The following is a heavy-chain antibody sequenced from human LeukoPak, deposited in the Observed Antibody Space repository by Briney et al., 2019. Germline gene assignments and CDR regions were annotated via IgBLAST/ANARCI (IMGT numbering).Heavy chain of an antibody. J-gene: IGHJ5*02. Sequence: PGGSLRLSCAASGFTFSSYSMNWVRQAPGKGLEWVSSISSSSSYIYYADSVKGRFTISRDNAKNSLYLQMNSLRAEDTAVYYCARDASGSYYRNWFDPWGQGTLVTVSS. CDR3: ARDASGSYYRNWFDP. CDR2: ISSSSSYI. D-gene: IGHD3-10*01. V-gene: IGHV3-21*01. CDR1: GFTFSSYS.